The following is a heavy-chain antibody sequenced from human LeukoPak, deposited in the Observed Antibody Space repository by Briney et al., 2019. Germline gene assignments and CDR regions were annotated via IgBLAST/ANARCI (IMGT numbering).Heavy chain of an antibody. CDR2: ISGKTGNT. CDR1: GYTFSNYG. V-gene: IGHV1-18*01. D-gene: IGHD5-12*01. CDR3: ARAVISYSAYGYTYLDY. J-gene: IGHJ4*02. Sequence: ASVKVSCKASGYTFSNYGISWVRQAPGQGLEWMGWISGKTGNTYYAQKFQGRVTMTTDTSTSTAFMELRSLGPDDTAVSYCARAVISYSAYGYTYLDYWGQGSLVTVS.